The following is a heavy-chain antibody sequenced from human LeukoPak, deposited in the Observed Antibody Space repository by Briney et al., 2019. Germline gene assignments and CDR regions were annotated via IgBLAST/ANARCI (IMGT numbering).Heavy chain of an antibody. CDR3: AKELLGAFDY. CDR1: GFTFSTYA. V-gene: IGHV3-30-3*01. D-gene: IGHD7-27*01. CDR2: ISYDGSKK. Sequence: GGSLRLSCAASGFTFSTYAMHWVRQALGKGLEWVAVISYDGSKKYYADSVKGRFTISRDNSNNTLYLQMNSQRAEDTAVYYCAKELLGAFDYWGQGTLVTVSS. J-gene: IGHJ4*02.